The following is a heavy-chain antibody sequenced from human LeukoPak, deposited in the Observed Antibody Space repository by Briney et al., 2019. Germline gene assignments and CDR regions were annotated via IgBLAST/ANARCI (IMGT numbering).Heavy chain of an antibody. CDR3: ARASGLRGSADWFDP. D-gene: IGHD3-10*01. CDR1: GYSFTSYW. V-gene: IGHV5-51*01. Sequence: GESLKISFKGSGYSFTSYWIGWVRQMPGKGLERMGIIYPGDSDTRYSPSFQGQVTISADKSISTAYLQWSSLKASDTAMYYCARASGLRGSADWFDPWGQGTLVTVSS. CDR2: IYPGDSDT. J-gene: IGHJ5*02.